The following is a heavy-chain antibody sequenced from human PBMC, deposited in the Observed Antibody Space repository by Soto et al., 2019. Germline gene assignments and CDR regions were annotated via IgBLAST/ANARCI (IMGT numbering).Heavy chain of an antibody. CDR2: FDPEDGET. Sequence: ASVKVSCKVSGYTLTELSMHWVRQAPGKGLEWMGGFDPEDGETIYAQKFQGRVTMTEDTSTDTAYMELSSLRSEDTAVYYCATDSMRYCSGGSCYLVAFDIWGQGTTVTVSS. CDR1: GYTLTELS. CDR3: ATDSMRYCSGGSCYLVAFDI. J-gene: IGHJ3*02. V-gene: IGHV1-24*01. D-gene: IGHD2-15*01.